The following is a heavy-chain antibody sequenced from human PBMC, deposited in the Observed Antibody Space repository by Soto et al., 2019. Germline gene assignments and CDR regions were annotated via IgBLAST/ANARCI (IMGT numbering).Heavy chain of an antibody. CDR2: ISAYNGNT. D-gene: IGHD3-10*01. CDR3: ARVGLDYYGSGSYDQYYFDY. Sequence: ASVKVSCKASGYTFTSYGISWVRQAPGQGLEWMGWISAYNGNTNYAQKLQGRVTMTTDTSTSTAYMELRSLRSDDTAVYYCARVGLDYYGSGSYDQYYFDYWGQGTLVNVSS. J-gene: IGHJ4*02. V-gene: IGHV1-18*01. CDR1: GYTFTSYG.